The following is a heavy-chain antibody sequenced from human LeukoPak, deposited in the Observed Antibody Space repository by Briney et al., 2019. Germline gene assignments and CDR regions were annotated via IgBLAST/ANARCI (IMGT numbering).Heavy chain of an antibody. CDR3: ARGRTQLPFDY. J-gene: IGHJ4*02. D-gene: IGHD5-24*01. CDR1: GDSISSGGYY. Sequence: SETLSLTCTVSGDSISSGGYYWSWLRQHPGKGLEWIGYIYYSGSTYYNPSLKSRVTISADTSKKQFSLKLSSVTAADTAVYYCARGRTQLPFDYWGQGTLVTVSS. CDR2: IYYSGST. V-gene: IGHV4-31*03.